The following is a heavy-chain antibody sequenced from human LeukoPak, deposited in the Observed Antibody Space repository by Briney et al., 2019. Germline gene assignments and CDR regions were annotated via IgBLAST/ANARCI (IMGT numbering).Heavy chain of an antibody. CDR3: ARDYSSGWPNFDY. D-gene: IGHD6-19*01. V-gene: IGHV1-8*01. J-gene: IGHJ4*02. Sequence: ASVKVSCKASGYTFTSYDFNWLRQATGQGPEWMGWMNPNSGATGYAQKFQGRVTMTRSASINTAYMELTNLRSEDTAVYYCARDYSSGWPNFDYWGQGTLVTVSS. CDR2: MNPNSGAT. CDR1: GYTFTSYD.